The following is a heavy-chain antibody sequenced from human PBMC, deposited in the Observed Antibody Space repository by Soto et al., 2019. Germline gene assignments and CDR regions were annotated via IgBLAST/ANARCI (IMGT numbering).Heavy chain of an antibody. CDR2: IYPCDSDT. V-gene: IGHV5-51*01. D-gene: IGHD4-17*01. CDR3: ERRVEMTKILYFFDY. CDR1: GYSFTSYW. Sequence: GESLKISCKGSGYSFTSYWIGWVRQMPGKGLEWMGIIYPCDSDTRYSPSFQGQVTISADKSISTAYLQWRSLKASDTAMYYCERRVEMTKILYFFDYWGKANLLNVPS. J-gene: IGHJ4*01.